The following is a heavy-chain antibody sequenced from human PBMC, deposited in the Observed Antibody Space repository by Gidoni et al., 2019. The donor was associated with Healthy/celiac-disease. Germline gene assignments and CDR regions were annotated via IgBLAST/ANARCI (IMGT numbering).Heavy chain of an antibody. J-gene: IGHJ5*02. D-gene: IGHD3-22*01. CDR1: GFPFSGSA. Sequence: EVQLVESGGGLVQPGVSLKLSCAASGFPFSGSALPWVRPASGKGLEWVGRIRSKANSYATAYVASVKGRFTISRDDSKNTAYLQMNSLKTEDTAVYYCTRHKRYYDSSGYYHNWFDPWGQGTLVTVSS. V-gene: IGHV3-73*02. CDR3: TRHKRYYDSSGYYHNWFDP. CDR2: IRSKANSYAT.